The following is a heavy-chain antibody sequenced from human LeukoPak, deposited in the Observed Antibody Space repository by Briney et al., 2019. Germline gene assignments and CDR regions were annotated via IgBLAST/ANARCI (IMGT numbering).Heavy chain of an antibody. J-gene: IGHJ4*02. D-gene: IGHD3-10*01. V-gene: IGHV1-46*01. CDR3: AGLRGVTF. Sequence: GASVKVSCKASGYTFTSYYMHWVRQAPGQGLEWMGIINPSGGSTSYAQKFQGRVTITADESTSTAYMELSSLRSEDTAVYYCAGLRGVTFWGQGTLVTVSS. CDR2: INPSGGST. CDR1: GYTFTSYY.